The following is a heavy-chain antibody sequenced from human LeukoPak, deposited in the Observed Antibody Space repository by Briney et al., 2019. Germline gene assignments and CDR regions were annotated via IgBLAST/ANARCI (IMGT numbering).Heavy chain of an antibody. Sequence: GGSLRLSCAASGFTFSSYAMSWVRQAPGKGLEWVAVISSDGRTTYYADSVKGRSTISRDNSKSTMYVQMDSLRTEDTAVYYCTKEGAVTGSMWFDHWGQGTLVTVSS. CDR3: TKEGAVTGSMWFDH. V-gene: IGHV3-30*18. CDR1: GFTFSSYA. D-gene: IGHD6-19*01. J-gene: IGHJ5*02. CDR2: ISSDGRTT.